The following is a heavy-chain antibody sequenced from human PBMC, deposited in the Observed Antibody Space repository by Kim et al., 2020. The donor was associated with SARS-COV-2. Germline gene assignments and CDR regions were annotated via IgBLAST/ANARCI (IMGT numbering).Heavy chain of an antibody. Sequence: GESLKISCKGSGYSFTSYWIGWVRQMPGKGLEWLGIIYPGDSDTRYSPSFQGQVTISADKSISTAYLQWSSLKASDTAMYYCAIQGDLSVLRYFDWSNFDYWGQGTLVTVSS. V-gene: IGHV5-51*01. D-gene: IGHD3-9*01. CDR3: AIQGDLSVLRYFDWSNFDY. CDR2: IYPGDSDT. J-gene: IGHJ4*02. CDR1: GYSFTSYW.